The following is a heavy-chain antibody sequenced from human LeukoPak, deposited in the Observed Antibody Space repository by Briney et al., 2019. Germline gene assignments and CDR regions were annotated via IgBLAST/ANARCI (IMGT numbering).Heavy chain of an antibody. J-gene: IGHJ4*02. V-gene: IGHV4-61*02. Sequence: PSQTLSLTCTVSGGSLSLGSYYWSWIRQPAGKGLEWIGRIYASGSTDYNPSHYNPSLRSRVTISVDTSKNQFSLKLSSVTAADTAVYYCARDDSSSQDYWGQGTLVTVSS. CDR2: IYASGS. D-gene: IGHD6-13*01. CDR3: ARDDSSSQDY. CDR1: GGSLSLGSYY.